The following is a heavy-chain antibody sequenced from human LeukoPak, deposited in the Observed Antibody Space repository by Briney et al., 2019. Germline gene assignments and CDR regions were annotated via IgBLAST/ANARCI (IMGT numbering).Heavy chain of an antibody. CDR1: GGTFSSYA. CDR3: ARLWTYYYGSGSLNWFDP. Sequence: ASVKVSCKASGGTFSSYAISWVRQAPGQGLEWMGGIIPIFGTANYAQKFQGRVTITADESTSTAYMELSSLRSEDTAVYYCARLWTYYYGSGSLNWFDPWGQGTLVTVSS. D-gene: IGHD3-10*01. V-gene: IGHV1-69*13. CDR2: IIPIFGTA. J-gene: IGHJ5*02.